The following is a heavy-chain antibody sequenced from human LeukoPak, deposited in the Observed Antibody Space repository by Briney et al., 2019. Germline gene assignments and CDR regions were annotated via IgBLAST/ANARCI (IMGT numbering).Heavy chain of an antibody. D-gene: IGHD5-24*01. CDR3: AISRDVNPGKSHH. Sequence: GESLKISCKGSGYSFTTYWIGWVRQMPGKGLEWMGIIYPDDSDTRYSPSFQGQVTISAHKSISTAYLQWSSLKASDTAMYSWAISRDVNPGKSHHWGRGTLFPASS. CDR1: GYSFTTYW. V-gene: IGHV5-51*01. CDR2: IYPDDSDT. J-gene: IGHJ1*01.